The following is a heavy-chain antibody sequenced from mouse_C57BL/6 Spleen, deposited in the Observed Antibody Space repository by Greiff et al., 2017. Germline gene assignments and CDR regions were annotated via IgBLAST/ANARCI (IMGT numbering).Heavy chain of an antibody. J-gene: IGHJ2*01. V-gene: IGHV1-76*01. CDR1: GYTFTDSY. CDR2: IYPGSGNT. D-gene: IGHD2-4*01. Sequence: VQLQESGAELVRPGASVKLSCKASGYTFTDSYINWVKQRPGQGLEWIARIYPGSGNTYYNEKFKGKATLAAEKSSSTAYMQLSSLTSEDSAVYFCARRMEDYVYFDYWGQGTTLTVSS. CDR3: ARRMEDYVYFDY.